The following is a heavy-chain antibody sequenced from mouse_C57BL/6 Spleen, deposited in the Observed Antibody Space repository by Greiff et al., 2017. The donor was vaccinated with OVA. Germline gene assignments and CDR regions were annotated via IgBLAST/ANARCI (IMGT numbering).Heavy chain of an antibody. CDR3: ARRTVVATPYWYCDV. Sequence: EVKLVESGGDLVKPGGSLKLSCAASGFTFSSYGMSWVRQTPDKRLEWVATISSGGSYTYYPDSVKGRFTISRDNAKNTLYLQMSSLKSEDTAMYYCARRTVVATPYWYCDVWGTGTTVTVSS. V-gene: IGHV5-6*02. D-gene: IGHD1-1*01. CDR1: GFTFSSYG. J-gene: IGHJ1*03. CDR2: ISSGGSYT.